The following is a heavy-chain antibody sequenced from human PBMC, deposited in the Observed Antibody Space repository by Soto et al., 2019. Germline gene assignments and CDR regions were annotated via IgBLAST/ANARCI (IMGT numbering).Heavy chain of an antibody. D-gene: IGHD4-17*01. CDR3: AKDRTRTDYGLVWFFDL. Sequence: EVQLLESGGGLEIPGGSLRLSCEASGFTFRSYAMSWVRQAPGKGLEWVSAVSGNGDDTNYANSVKGRFISSRDNSKNTVYLQMTSLRPEDTALYYCAKDRTRTDYGLVWFFDLWGRGTLVTVS. V-gene: IGHV3-23*01. CDR2: VSGNGDDT. CDR1: GFTFRSYA. J-gene: IGHJ2*01.